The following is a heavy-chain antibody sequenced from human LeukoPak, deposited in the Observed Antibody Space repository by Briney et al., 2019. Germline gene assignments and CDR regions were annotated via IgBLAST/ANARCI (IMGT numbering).Heavy chain of an antibody. CDR3: AKAAVAGGTFDY. D-gene: IGHD6-19*01. Sequence: PGGSLRLSCAASGFTFSGSAMHWVRQAPGKGLEWVAVISYDGSNKYYADSVKGRFTISRDNSKNTLYLQMNSLRAEDTAVYYCAKAAVAGGTFDYWGQGTLVTVSS. CDR2: ISYDGSNK. J-gene: IGHJ4*02. CDR1: GFTFSGSA. V-gene: IGHV3-30*04.